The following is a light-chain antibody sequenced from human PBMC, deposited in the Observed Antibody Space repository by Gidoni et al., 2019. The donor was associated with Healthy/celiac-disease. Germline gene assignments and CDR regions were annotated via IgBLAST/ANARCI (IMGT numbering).Light chain of an antibody. CDR3: QQSYSTPLFT. V-gene: IGKV1-39*01. CDR2: AAS. CDR1: QSISSY. J-gene: IGKJ3*01. Sequence: DIQMTQSPSSLSASLGDRVTITCRASQSISSYLNWYQQKPGKAPKLLIYAASRLQSGVPSRFSCSGSGTDFTLTISSLQPEDFATYYCQQSYSTPLFTFGPGTKVDIK.